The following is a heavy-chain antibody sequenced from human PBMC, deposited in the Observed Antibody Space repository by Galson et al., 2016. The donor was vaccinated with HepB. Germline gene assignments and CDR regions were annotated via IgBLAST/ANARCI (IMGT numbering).Heavy chain of an antibody. Sequence: SLRLSCAASGFTSGSYWMHWVRQAPGKGLEWVSSVKWNGGSPAYADSVKGRFTISRDNAKNSLFLQMNSLRAEDTALYFGARESGDFDRGYIYLDYWGQGTLVIASA. CDR3: ARESGDFDRGYIYLDY. CDR2: VKWNGGSP. CDR1: GFTSGSYW. V-gene: IGHV3-20*04. D-gene: IGHD2-21*02. J-gene: IGHJ4*02.